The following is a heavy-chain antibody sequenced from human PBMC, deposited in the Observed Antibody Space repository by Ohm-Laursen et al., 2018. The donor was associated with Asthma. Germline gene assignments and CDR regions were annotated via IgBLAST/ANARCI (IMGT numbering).Heavy chain of an antibody. Sequence: GSLRLSCSASGFTFSSYSMNWVRQAPGKGLEWVSSISSSSSYIYYADSVKGRFTISRDNAKNSLYLQMNSLRAEDTAVYYCARDLIAIPKYNWFDPWGQGTLVTVSS. CDR1: GFTFSSYS. D-gene: IGHD2-21*01. CDR2: ISSSSSYI. CDR3: ARDLIAIPKYNWFDP. J-gene: IGHJ5*02. V-gene: IGHV3-21*01.